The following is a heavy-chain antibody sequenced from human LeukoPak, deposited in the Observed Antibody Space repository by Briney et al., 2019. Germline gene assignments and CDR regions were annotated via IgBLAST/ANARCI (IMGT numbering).Heavy chain of an antibody. V-gene: IGHV1-69*13. CDR3: ARRQSGIKNAFDI. CDR2: IIPIFGTA. D-gene: IGHD1-26*01. Sequence: GASVKVSCKASGYTFTSYGISWVRQAPGQGLEWMGGIIPIFGTANYAQKFQGRVTITADESTSTAYMELSSLRSEDTAVYYCARRQSGIKNAFDIWGQGTMVTVSS. J-gene: IGHJ3*02. CDR1: GYTFTSYG.